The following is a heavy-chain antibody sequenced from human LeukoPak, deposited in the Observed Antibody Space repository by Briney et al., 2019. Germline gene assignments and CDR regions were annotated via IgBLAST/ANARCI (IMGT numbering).Heavy chain of an antibody. CDR2: ISEDGSAK. Sequence: GGSLRLSCAASGFTFYTYWMSWVRQAPGKGLEWVASISEDGSAKYYVDSVQGRFTISRDNARNSLYLQMNSLRAEDTAVYYCARGTYRFNDYWGQGTLVTVSS. CDR3: ARGTYRFNDY. CDR1: GFTFYTYW. V-gene: IGHV3-7*01. J-gene: IGHJ4*02.